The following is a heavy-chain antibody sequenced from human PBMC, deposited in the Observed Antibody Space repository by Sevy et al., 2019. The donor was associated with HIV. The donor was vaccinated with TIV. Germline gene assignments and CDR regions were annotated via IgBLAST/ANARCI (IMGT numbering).Heavy chain of an antibody. Sequence: ASVKVSCKASGYTFTSYDINWVRQATGQGLEWMGWMNPNSGNTGYAQKFQGRVTMTRNTSISTAYMEPSSLRSEDTAVYYCARGLGYCSSTSCYLHYYYYGMDVWGQGTTVTVSS. D-gene: IGHD2-2*03. CDR2: MNPNSGNT. CDR3: ARGLGYCSSTSCYLHYYYYGMDV. V-gene: IGHV1-8*01. J-gene: IGHJ6*02. CDR1: GYTFTSYD.